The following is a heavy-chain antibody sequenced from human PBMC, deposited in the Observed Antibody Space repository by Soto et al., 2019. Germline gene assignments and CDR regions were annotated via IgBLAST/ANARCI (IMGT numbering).Heavy chain of an antibody. CDR2: IYYSGST. Sequence: SETLSLTCTVSGGSISSGGYYWSWIRQHPGKGLEWIGYIYYSGSTYYNPSLKSRVTISVDTSKNQFSLKLSSVTAADTAVYYCARDTGCSYGLGIDYWGQGTLVTVSS. V-gene: IGHV4-31*03. J-gene: IGHJ4*02. CDR1: GGSISSGGYY. D-gene: IGHD5-18*01. CDR3: ARDTGCSYGLGIDY.